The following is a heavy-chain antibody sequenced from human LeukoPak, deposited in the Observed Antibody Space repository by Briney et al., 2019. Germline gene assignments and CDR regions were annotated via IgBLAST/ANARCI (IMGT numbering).Heavy chain of an antibody. CDR1: GFTFSSYW. CDR3: AKGSRITMVRGVDMDA. Sequence: GGSLRLSCAASGFTFSSYWMSWVRQAPGKGLEWVSAISGSGGSTYYADSVKGRFTISRDNSKNTLYLQMNSLRAEDTAVYYCAKGSRITMVRGVDMDAWGKGTTVTVSS. J-gene: IGHJ6*03. V-gene: IGHV3-23*01. CDR2: ISGSGGST. D-gene: IGHD3-10*01.